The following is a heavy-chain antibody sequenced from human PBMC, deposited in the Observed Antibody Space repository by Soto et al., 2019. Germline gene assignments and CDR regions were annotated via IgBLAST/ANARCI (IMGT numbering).Heavy chain of an antibody. CDR2: IIPIFGTA. J-gene: IGHJ3*02. D-gene: IGHD1-26*01. V-gene: IGHV1-69*01. CDR1: GGTFSSYA. Sequence: QVQLVQSGAEVKKPGSSVKVSCKASGGTFSSYAISWVRQAPGQGLAWMGGIIPIFGTANYAQKFQGRVTITADEATSTADMELSSLRSEDTAVYYCARGEYLVGATGAFDIWGQGTMVTVSS. CDR3: ARGEYLVGATGAFDI.